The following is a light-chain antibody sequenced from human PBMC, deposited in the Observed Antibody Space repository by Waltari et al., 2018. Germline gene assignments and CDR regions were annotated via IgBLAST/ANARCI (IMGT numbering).Light chain of an antibody. V-gene: IGLV1-51*01. CDR2: DNN. CDR1: SSTFGNNE. CDR3: ATWDERLTAVV. J-gene: IGLJ2*01. Sequence: QSILTQPPSLSAAPGQKVTISCSGSSSTFGNNEVAWYQQLPETAPRLLIYDNNTRPSGIPGRFSGSKSGTSATLDITGLQTGDEGHYYCATWDERLTAVVFGGGTRLTVL.